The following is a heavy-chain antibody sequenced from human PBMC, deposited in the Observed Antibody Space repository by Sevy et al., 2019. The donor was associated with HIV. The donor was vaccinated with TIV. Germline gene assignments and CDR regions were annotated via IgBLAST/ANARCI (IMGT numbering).Heavy chain of an antibody. J-gene: IGHJ4*02. CDR2: IYGGGNT. V-gene: IGHV3-66*01. CDR3: ARDSSYSRSWFY. D-gene: IGHD6-13*01. Sequence: GGSLRLSCAASGFTVSDNYMSWVRQAPGKGLEWVLIIYGGGNTFYADSVKGRFTISRDNSKNTLYLQMNRLRDEDTAVFYCARDSSYSRSWFYWGQGTLVTVSS. CDR1: GFTVSDNY.